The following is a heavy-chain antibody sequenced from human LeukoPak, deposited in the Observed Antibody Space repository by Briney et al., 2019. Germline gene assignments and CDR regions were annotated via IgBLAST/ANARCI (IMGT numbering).Heavy chain of an antibody. CDR3: AKDIGGDCSGGSCYGSFQH. V-gene: IGHV3-21*04. J-gene: IGHJ1*01. CDR2: ITRDSIYT. Sequence: GGSLRLSCAASGFTFNNYNMNWVRQTPGKGLEWVSSITRDSIYTFYADSVRGRFTISRDNAKNLLSLQMNSLRAEDTAVYYCAKDIGGDCSGGSCYGSFQHWGQGTLVTVSS. CDR1: GFTFNNYN. D-gene: IGHD2-15*01.